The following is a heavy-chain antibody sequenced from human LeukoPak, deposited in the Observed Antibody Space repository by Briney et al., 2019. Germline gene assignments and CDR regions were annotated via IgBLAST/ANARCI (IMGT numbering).Heavy chain of an antibody. CDR3: VASYGGYVLDY. D-gene: IGHD5-12*01. CDR2: VFNNGGT. CDR1: GDSLGSYN. Sequence: SETLSLTSSDPGDSLGSYNWNWIRQPSGKGLEWIGIVFNNGGTKHNPSLKSRVAISVDTSKNQFALKLSSVTAADTAVYYCVASYGGYVLDYWGQGALVIVSS. J-gene: IGHJ4*02. V-gene: IGHV4-59*01.